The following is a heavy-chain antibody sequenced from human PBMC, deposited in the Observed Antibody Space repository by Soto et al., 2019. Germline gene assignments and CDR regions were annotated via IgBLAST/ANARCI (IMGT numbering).Heavy chain of an antibody. CDR1: GYSFTSYW. Sequence: GASLKISCKGSGYSFTSYWIGWVRQMPGKGLEWMGIIYPGDSDTRYSPSFQGQVTISADKSISTAYLQWSSLKASDTAMYYCARSPPEYSGYDLAYYFDYWGQGTLVTVSS. V-gene: IGHV5-51*01. CDR3: ARSPPEYSGYDLAYYFDY. J-gene: IGHJ4*02. CDR2: IYPGDSDT. D-gene: IGHD5-12*01.